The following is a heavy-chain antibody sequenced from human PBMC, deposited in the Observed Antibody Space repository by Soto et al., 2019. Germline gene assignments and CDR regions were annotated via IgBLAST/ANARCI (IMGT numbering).Heavy chain of an antibody. J-gene: IGHJ5*02. CDR2: IYYSGST. Sequence: SETLSLTCTVSGGSISSYYWSWIRQPPGKGLEWIGYIYYSGSTNYNPSLKSRVTISVDTSKNQFSLKLSSVTAADTAVYYCARETLLWFGEFSPTSNWFGPWGQGTLVTVSS. CDR1: GGSISSYY. CDR3: ARETLLWFGEFSPTSNWFGP. D-gene: IGHD3-10*01. V-gene: IGHV4-59*01.